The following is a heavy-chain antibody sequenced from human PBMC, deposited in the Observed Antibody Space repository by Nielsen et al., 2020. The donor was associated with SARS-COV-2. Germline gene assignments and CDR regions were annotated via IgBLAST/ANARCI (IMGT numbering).Heavy chain of an antibody. Sequence: SLKISCAASGFTFYDYAMHWVRQAPGRGLEWVSCISWNSGSINYAESVKGRFTISRDNAKNTLYLQMNSLKASDTGIYFCARRKSQASRDGMDVWGQGTTVTVSS. V-gene: IGHV3-9*01. D-gene: IGHD1-14*01. CDR1: GFTFYDYA. CDR3: ARRKSQASRDGMDV. J-gene: IGHJ6*02. CDR2: ISWNSGSI.